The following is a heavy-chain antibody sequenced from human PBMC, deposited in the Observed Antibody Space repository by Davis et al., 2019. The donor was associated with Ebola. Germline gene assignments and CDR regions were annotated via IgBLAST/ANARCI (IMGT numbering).Heavy chain of an antibody. J-gene: IGHJ6*02. V-gene: IGHV1-18*01. CDR2: ISAYNGNT. CDR1: GYTFTSYG. Sequence: ASVKVSCKASGYTFTSYGISWVRQAPGQGLEWMGWISAYNGNTNYAQKLQGRVTMTTDTSTSTAYMELRSLRSDDTAVYYCARDGWADYGDYVYYGMDVWGQGTTVTVSS. D-gene: IGHD4-17*01. CDR3: ARDGWADYGDYVYYGMDV.